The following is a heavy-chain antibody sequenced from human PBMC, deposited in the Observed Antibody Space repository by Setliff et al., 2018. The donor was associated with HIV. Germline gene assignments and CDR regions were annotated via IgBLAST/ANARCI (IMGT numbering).Heavy chain of an antibody. Sequence: VKVSCKASGYTFPSYGISWVRQAPGQGLEWMGWISAYNGNTNYAQKLQGRVTMTTDTSASTAYMELRSLRSDDTAVYYCARDPYSSSWNRIDAFDIWGQGTMVTVSS. D-gene: IGHD6-13*01. CDR1: GYTFPSYG. V-gene: IGHV1-18*01. CDR3: ARDPYSSSWNRIDAFDI. CDR2: ISAYNGNT. J-gene: IGHJ3*02.